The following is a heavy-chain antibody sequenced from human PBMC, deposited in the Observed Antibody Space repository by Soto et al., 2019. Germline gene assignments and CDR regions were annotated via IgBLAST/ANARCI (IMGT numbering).Heavy chain of an antibody. CDR2: IYSSGST. Sequence: SETLSLTCTVSGGSISNYYWNWIRQSPGKGLEWIGYIYSSGSTHYNPSLQNRVTISIDTSKNQVSLKVNSVTAADTAVYYCARDPGSGSYYGWFDPWGQGTLVTVS. V-gene: IGHV4-59*01. D-gene: IGHD3-10*01. CDR1: GGSISNYY. CDR3: ARDPGSGSYYGWFDP. J-gene: IGHJ5*02.